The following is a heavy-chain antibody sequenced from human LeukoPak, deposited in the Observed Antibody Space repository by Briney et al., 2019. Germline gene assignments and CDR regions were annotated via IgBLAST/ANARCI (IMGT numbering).Heavy chain of an antibody. D-gene: IGHD6-19*01. J-gene: IGHJ4*02. CDR3: AKAPSSGWYGYFDY. CDR1: GFTFSSYS. Sequence: GGSLRLSCAASGFTFSSYSMNWVRQAPGKGLEWVSAISGSGGSTYYADSVKGRFTISRDNSKNTLYLQMNSLRAEDTAVYYCAKAPSSGWYGYFDYWGQGTLVTVSS. CDR2: ISGSGGST. V-gene: IGHV3-23*01.